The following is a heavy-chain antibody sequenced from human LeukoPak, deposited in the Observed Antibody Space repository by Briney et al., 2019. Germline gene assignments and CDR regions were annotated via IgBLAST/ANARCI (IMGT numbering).Heavy chain of an antibody. J-gene: IGHJ4*02. D-gene: IGHD3-3*01. V-gene: IGHV1-18*01. CDR2: ISAYNGNT. CDR3: ARVHNDYDFWSGYLGGVIQT. Sequence: ASVKVSCKASGYTFTSYGISWVRQAPGQGLEWMGWISAYNGNTNYAQKLQGRVTMTTDTSTGTAYMELRSLRSDDTAVYYCARVHNDYDFWSGYLGGVIQTWGQGTLVTVSS. CDR1: GYTFTSYG.